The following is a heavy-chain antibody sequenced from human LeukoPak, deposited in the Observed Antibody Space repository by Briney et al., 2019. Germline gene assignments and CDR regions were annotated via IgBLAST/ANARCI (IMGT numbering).Heavy chain of an antibody. V-gene: IGHV3-23*01. CDR2: ISGSGGYT. J-gene: IGHJ1*01. D-gene: IGHD2-8*01. CDR3: AKNVGYCTNGVCYKYFQD. CDR1: GLTFSSYG. Sequence: GGSLRLSCAASGLTFSSYGMSWVRQAPGKGLESVSTISGSGGYTYYADSVKGRFTISRDNSKNTLYLQMNSLRAEDTAIYYCAKNVGYCTNGVCYKYFQDWGQGTLVTVSS.